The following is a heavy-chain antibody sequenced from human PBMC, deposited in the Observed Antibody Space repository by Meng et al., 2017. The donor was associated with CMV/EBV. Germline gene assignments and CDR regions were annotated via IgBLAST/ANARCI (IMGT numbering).Heavy chain of an antibody. Sequence: QLQVLGSGLVQAYPTGPLSRTCPGCCGSSRCYCCDWGWMRQPPGMGLDGIGSFYYSGSTYYNPSLKSRVSIEVDTSKNQFSLRLSSVTDADTAVYDSARRGIAAACLHWGQGTLVTVSS. D-gene: IGHD6-13*01. V-gene: IGHV4-39*07. CDR1: CGSSRCYCCD. CDR3: ARRGIAAACLH. J-gene: IGHJ4*02. CDR2: FYYSGST.